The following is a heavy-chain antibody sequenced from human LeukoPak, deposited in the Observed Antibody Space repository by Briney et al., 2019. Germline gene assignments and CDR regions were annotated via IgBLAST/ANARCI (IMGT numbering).Heavy chain of an antibody. J-gene: IGHJ4*02. D-gene: IGHD3-10*01. CDR3: AKDSAAPISITMVRGRWYFDY. CDR2: IRFDGSNR. Sequence: PGGSLRLSCAASGFTFDSYAMHWVRQAPGKGVEWVAFIRFDGSNRYYADSVKGRFTISGDNSKNTLYLQMNSLRAEDTAVYYCAKDSAAPISITMVRGRWYFDYWGQGTLVTVSS. CDR1: GFTFDSYA. V-gene: IGHV3-30*02.